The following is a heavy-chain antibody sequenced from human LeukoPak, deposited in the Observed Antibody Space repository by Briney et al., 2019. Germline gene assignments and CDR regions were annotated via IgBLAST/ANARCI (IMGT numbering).Heavy chain of an antibody. D-gene: IGHD3-10*01. CDR3: ARRNSYYGSGSYAIDY. CDR2: IYYSGST. CDR1: GGSISSYY. Sequence: PSETLSLTCTVSGGSISSYYWGWIRQPPGKGLEWIGSIYYSGSTYYNPSLKSRVTISVDTSKNQFSLKLSSVTAADTAVYYCARRNSYYGSGSYAIDYWGQGTLVTVSS. V-gene: IGHV4-39*01. J-gene: IGHJ4*02.